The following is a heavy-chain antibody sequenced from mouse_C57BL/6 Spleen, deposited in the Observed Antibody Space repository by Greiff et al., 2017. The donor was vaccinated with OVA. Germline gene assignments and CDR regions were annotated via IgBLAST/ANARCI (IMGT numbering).Heavy chain of an antibody. D-gene: IGHD2-4*01. J-gene: IGHJ4*01. Sequence: QVQLQQSGPELVKPGASVKISCKASGYAFSSSWMNWVKQRPGKGLEWIGRIYPGDGGTNYNGKFKGQATLTADKSSSTAYMQLRSLTSEDSAVYFCASPIYYDYLYAMDYWGQGTSVTVSS. CDR2: IYPGDGGT. V-gene: IGHV1-82*01. CDR1: GYAFSSSW. CDR3: ASPIYYDYLYAMDY.